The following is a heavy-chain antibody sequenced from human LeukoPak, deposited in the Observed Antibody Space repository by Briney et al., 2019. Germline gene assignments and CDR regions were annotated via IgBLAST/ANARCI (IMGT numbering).Heavy chain of an antibody. D-gene: IGHD1-26*01. Sequence: PGGSLRLSCAASGFTFSSYAMHWVRQAPGKGLEWGAVISYDGSNKYYADSVKGRFTISRDNSKNTLYLQMNSLRAEDTAVYYCARDHRYSGSYGIDYWGQGTLVTVSS. CDR1: GFTFSSYA. J-gene: IGHJ4*02. CDR2: ISYDGSNK. V-gene: IGHV3-30-3*01. CDR3: ARDHRYSGSYGIDY.